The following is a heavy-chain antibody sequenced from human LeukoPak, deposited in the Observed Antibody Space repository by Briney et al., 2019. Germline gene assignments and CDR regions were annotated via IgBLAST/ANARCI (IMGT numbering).Heavy chain of an antibody. Sequence: ASVKVSCKASGGTFSSYAMSWVRQAPGKGLEWVSAISGSGGSTYYADSVKGRFTISRDNSKNTLYLQMNSLRAEDTAVYYCARDSYSSSWATTVDYYYYMDVWGKGTTVTVSS. CDR1: GGTFSSYA. V-gene: IGHV3-23*01. D-gene: IGHD6-13*01. J-gene: IGHJ6*03. CDR3: ARDSYSSSWATTVDYYYYMDV. CDR2: ISGSGGST.